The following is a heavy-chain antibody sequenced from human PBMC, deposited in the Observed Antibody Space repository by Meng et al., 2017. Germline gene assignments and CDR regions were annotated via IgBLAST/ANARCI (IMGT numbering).Heavy chain of an antibody. V-gene: IGHV1-2*06. CDR3: VRDEDISAAGYLFGDY. Sequence: QVQLVQSGSGLKEPGASVGVSCKSFGYTFTAYYIHWVRQAPGQGLEWMGHIKPQSGDTLYAQKFQGRVSMTRDTSISTAYVELSGLTSDDTAIYYCVRDEDISAAGYLFGDYWGHGTLVTVSS. J-gene: IGHJ4*01. CDR2: IKPQSGDT. D-gene: IGHD6-13*01. CDR1: GYTFTAYY.